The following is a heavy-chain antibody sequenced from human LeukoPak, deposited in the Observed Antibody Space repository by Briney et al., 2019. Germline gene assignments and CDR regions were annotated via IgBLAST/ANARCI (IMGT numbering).Heavy chain of an antibody. CDR1: RFTFSSYA. Sequence: QSGGSLRLSCAASRFTFSSYAMSWVHQAPGKGLEWVSGVSGNGAGTYYADSVKGRFTISRDNSKNTLYLQMNSLRAEDTAVYYCAKGLIAAAPLFDYWGQGTLVTVSS. J-gene: IGHJ4*02. D-gene: IGHD6-13*01. CDR3: AKGLIAAAPLFDY. V-gene: IGHV3-23*01. CDR2: VSGNGAGT.